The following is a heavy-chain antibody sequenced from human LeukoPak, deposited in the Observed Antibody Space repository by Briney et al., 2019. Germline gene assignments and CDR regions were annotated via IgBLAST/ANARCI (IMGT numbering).Heavy chain of an antibody. D-gene: IGHD4-17*01. CDR2: VSAYNGNT. CDR1: GYTFTSYG. J-gene: IGHJ4*02. V-gene: IGHV1-18*01. Sequence: GASVKVSCKASGYTFTSYGISWVRQAPGQGLEWMGWVSAYNGNTNYAQKLQGRVTMTTDTSTSTAYMELRSLRSDDTAVYYCARMGETVTPDLLDYWGQGTLVTVSS. CDR3: ARMGETVTPDLLDY.